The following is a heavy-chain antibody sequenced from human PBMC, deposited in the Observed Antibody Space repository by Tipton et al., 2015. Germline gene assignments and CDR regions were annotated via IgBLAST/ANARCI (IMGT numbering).Heavy chain of an antibody. V-gene: IGHV4-61*01. J-gene: IGHJ6*02. D-gene: IGHD5-24*01. CDR3: ARDLEHGMDV. CDR1: GGSVISGNYY. CDR2: ISYTDNP. Sequence: TLSLTCTVSGGSVISGNYYWSWIRQPPGKGLEWLGYISYTDNPHYNPSLESRLTISLDTSKNQFSLTLNSVTAADTAVYYCARDLEHGMDVWGQGTTVTVSS.